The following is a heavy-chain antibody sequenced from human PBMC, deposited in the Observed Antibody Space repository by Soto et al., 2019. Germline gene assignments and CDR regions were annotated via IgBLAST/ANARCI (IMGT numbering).Heavy chain of an antibody. Sequence: SGPTLVNPTQTLTLTCTFSGFSLSTSGMCESWIRQPPGKALEWLARIDWDDDKYYSTSLKTRLTISKDTSKNQVVLTMTNMDPVDTATYYCARTRVVPGFGGYYYMDVSGKGTTVTVSS. CDR1: GFSLSTSGMC. D-gene: IGHD2-15*01. J-gene: IGHJ6*03. CDR2: IDWDDDK. V-gene: IGHV2-70*11. CDR3: ARTRVVPGFGGYYYMDV.